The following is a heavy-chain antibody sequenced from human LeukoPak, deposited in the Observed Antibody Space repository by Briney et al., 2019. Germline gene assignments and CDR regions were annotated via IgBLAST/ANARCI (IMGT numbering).Heavy chain of an antibody. CDR2: ISTSGSTI. CDR3: AKAHDSSGYVGWYYFDY. D-gene: IGHD3-22*01. J-gene: IGHJ4*02. Sequence: GGSLRLSCAASGFTFSTYEMNWVRQAPGKGLEWVSYISTSGSTIYYADSVKGRFTISRDNSKNTLYLQMNSLRAEDTAVYYCAKAHDSSGYVGWYYFDYWGQGTLVTVSS. CDR1: GFTFSTYE. V-gene: IGHV3-48*03.